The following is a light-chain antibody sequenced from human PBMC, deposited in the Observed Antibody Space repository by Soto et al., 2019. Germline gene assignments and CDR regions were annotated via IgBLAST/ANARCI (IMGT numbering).Light chain of an antibody. CDR2: GAS. V-gene: IGKV3-20*01. CDR3: QQYGSSPRT. J-gene: IGKJ1*01. CDR1: QSVSSSY. Sequence: EIVLTQSPGTLSLSPGESATLSCRSSQSVSSSYLAWYQQKPGQAPRLLIYGASSRATGIPDRFSGSGSGTDFTLTICRLEPEDFAVYYSQQYGSSPRTFGQGTKVDIK.